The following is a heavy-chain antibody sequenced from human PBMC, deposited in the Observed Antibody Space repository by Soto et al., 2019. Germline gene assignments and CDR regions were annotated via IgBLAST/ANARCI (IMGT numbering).Heavy chain of an antibody. J-gene: IGHJ4*02. CDR1: GGSFSGYY. CDR2: IDHRGSA. D-gene: IGHD2-21*01. Sequence: QVQLQQWGAGLLKPSETLSLACAVYGGSFSGYYWSWIRQPPGKGLEWIGEIDHRGSANYNPSLKSRVTISVDTSKNQFSLKLSSVAAADTAVYYCTRRGGGNYPYYFDYWGQGTLLTASS. CDR3: TRRGGGNYPYYFDY. V-gene: IGHV4-34*01.